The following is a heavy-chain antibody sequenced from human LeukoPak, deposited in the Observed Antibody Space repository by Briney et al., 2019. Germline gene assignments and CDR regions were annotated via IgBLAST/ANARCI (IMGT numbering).Heavy chain of an antibody. D-gene: IGHD3-22*01. Sequence: PSETLSLTCAVYGGSFSTYYWSGIRQPPGKGLEWIGEINHSGSTNYNPSLKSRVTISVDMSKNQFSLKLSSVTAADTAVYYCAGDYDSSGYYYSSWGQGTLATVSS. V-gene: IGHV4-34*01. CDR2: INHSGST. CDR3: AGDYDSSGYYYSS. J-gene: IGHJ5*02. CDR1: GGSFSTYY.